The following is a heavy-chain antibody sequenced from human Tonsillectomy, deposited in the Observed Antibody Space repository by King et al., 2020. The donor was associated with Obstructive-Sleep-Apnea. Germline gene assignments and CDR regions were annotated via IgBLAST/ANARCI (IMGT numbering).Heavy chain of an antibody. CDR2: ISFDSAKK. D-gene: IGHD3-22*01. J-gene: IGHJ4*02. CDR1: GLTFNTYG. CDR3: ARDVLDSSGWEHRTY. Sequence: VQLVESGGGVVQPGRSLRLSCAASGLTFNTYGMHWVRQAPGKGLEWVAFISFDSAKKTYADAVKGRFSVSRDNSKNTMFLQMDILRAEDTAMYYCARDVLDSSGWEHRTYWGQGTLVTVSS. V-gene: IGHV3-33*01.